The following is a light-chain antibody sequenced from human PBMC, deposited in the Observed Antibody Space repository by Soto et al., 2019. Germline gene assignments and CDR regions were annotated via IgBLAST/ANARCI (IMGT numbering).Light chain of an antibody. CDR2: DVS. V-gene: IGLV2-14*01. CDR1: SSDVGGYNY. CDR3: ISYTSSSTLYV. J-gene: IGLJ1*01. Sequence: QSALTQPASVSGSPGQSITISCTGTSSDVGGYNYVSWYQQHPGKAPKLMIYDVSNRPSGVSNRFSGSKSGNTASLTISGLQAPDAAAYYCISYTSSSTLYVFGTGTKLTVL.